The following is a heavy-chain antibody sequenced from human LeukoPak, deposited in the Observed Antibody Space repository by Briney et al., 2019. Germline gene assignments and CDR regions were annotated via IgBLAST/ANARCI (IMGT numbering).Heavy chain of an antibody. CDR2: INPSGGST. Sequence: ASVTVSFTASGYTFTIYYMHWVRQAPGPGLEWMGIINPSGGSTSYSQKFQVRVTMTRDTSTSTVYMELSSLRSEDTAVYYCARDPPYSSVARRFDYWGQGTLVTVSS. CDR3: ARDPPYSSVARRFDY. D-gene: IGHD6-19*01. J-gene: IGHJ4*02. V-gene: IGHV1-46*01. CDR1: GYTFTIYY.